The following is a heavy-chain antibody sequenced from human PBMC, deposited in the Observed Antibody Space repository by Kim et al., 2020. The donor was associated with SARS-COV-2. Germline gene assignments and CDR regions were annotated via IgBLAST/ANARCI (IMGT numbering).Heavy chain of an antibody. Sequence: SETLSLTCTVSGGSISSSNYYYFWIRQPPGKGLEWIGSIYYSGSTYYNPSLKSRVTISADTSKNQFSLKLSSVTAADTAVYYCASGGRWELQEAYWGQGT. J-gene: IGHJ4*02. CDR2: IYYSGST. CDR3: ASGGRWELQEAY. D-gene: IGHD1-26*01. CDR1: GGSISSSNYY. V-gene: IGHV4-39*07.